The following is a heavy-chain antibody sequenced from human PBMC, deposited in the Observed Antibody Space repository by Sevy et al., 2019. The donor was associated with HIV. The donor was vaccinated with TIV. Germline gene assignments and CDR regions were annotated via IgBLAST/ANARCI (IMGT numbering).Heavy chain of an antibody. V-gene: IGHV1-2*02. Sequence: ASVKVSCKASGYSFTDYYIHWVRQAPGQGLEWVGWNNPNSGGTYYAQKFQGRVSMTIDTSIGTAYMEMSRLASDDTAVYYCASGKIVAAPGSVFDYWGQGTLVTVSS. CDR2: NNPNSGGT. J-gene: IGHJ4*02. D-gene: IGHD6-13*01. CDR3: ASGKIVAAPGSVFDY. CDR1: GYSFTDYY.